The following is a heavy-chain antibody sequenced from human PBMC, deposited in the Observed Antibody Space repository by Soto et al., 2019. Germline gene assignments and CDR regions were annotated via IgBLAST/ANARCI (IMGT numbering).Heavy chain of an antibody. CDR1: GGSISSGGYY. D-gene: IGHD5-12*01. V-gene: IGHV4-31*03. J-gene: IGHJ4*02. CDR3: VRHAQWIIRAY. CDR2: IYYSGST. Sequence: PSETLSLTCTVSGGSISSGGYYWSWIRQHPGKGLEWIGYIYYSGSTYYNPSLKSRLTLFVDTSKNQFSLKLSSVTAADTAVYYCVRHAQWIIRAYWGQGSLVTVSS.